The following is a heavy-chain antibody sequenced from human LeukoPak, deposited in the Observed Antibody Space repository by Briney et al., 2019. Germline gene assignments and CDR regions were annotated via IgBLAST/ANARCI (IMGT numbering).Heavy chain of an antibody. Sequence: SETLSLTCTVSGGSISSYYWSWIRQPRGKGLEWIGYIYYSGSTNYNPSLKSRVTILVDTSKNQFSLKLSSVTAADTAVYYCARALARGFDYWGQGTLVTVSS. V-gene: IGHV4-59*01. CDR1: GGSISSYY. CDR2: IYYSGST. J-gene: IGHJ4*02. CDR3: ARALARGFDY. D-gene: IGHD3-10*01.